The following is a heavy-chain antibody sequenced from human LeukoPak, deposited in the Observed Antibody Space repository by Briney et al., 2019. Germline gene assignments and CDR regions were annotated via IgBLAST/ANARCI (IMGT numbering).Heavy chain of an antibody. V-gene: IGHV4-59*08. CDR2: IYYSGST. CDR1: GGSFSGYY. D-gene: IGHD6-19*01. CDR3: ARQLGYSSGWYEGYFDY. Sequence: SETLSLTCAVYGGSFSGYYWSWIRQPPGKGLEWIGYIYYSGSTNYNPSLKSRVTISVDTSKNQFSLKLSSVTAAGTAVYYCARQLGYSSGWYEGYFDYWGQGTLVTVSS. J-gene: IGHJ4*02.